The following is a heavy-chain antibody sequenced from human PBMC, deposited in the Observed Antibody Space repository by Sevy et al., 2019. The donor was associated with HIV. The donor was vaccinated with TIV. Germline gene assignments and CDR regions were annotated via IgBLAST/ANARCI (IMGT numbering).Heavy chain of an antibody. CDR1: GFTFSSYA. V-gene: IGHV3-30-3*01. Sequence: GGSLRLSCAASGFTFSSYAMHWVRQAPGKGLEWVAVISYDGSNKYYADSVKGRFTISRDNSKNTLYLQMNGLRAEDTAVYYCARDSFRVGATRGPDAFDIWGQGTMVTVSS. CDR3: ARDSFRVGATRGPDAFDI. D-gene: IGHD1-26*01. J-gene: IGHJ3*02. CDR2: ISYDGSNK.